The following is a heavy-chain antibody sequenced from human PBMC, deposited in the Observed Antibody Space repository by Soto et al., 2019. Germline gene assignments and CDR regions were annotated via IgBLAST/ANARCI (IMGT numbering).Heavy chain of an antibody. V-gene: IGHV1-69*01. CDR1: EGTFNSYA. CDR2: IIPYYNTL. CDR3: ASGASRWYPYFVDS. D-gene: IGHD6-13*01. Sequence: QAQVVQSGAEVRKPGSSVKLSCKASEGTFNSYAIAWVRQAPGQGLEWMGGIIPYYNTLNYAQKFQDRVTITADDSTNTVYMGVSSPGSGDTAVYFCASGASRWYPYFVDSWAQGTLVTVSS. J-gene: IGHJ4*02.